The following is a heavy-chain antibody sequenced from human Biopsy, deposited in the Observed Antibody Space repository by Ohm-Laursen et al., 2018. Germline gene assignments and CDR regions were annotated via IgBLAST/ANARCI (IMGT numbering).Heavy chain of an antibody. Sequence: SLRLSCAASGFTFSSYSMNWVRQAPVKGLEWVSFISSGSSPIYYADSVKGRFTISRDDAKNSLYLQMNSLRAEDTAVYYCARGRTGGWGQGTLVTVSS. D-gene: IGHD1/OR15-1a*01. CDR3: ARGRTGG. CDR2: ISSGSSPI. J-gene: IGHJ4*02. CDR1: GFTFSSYS. V-gene: IGHV3-48*01.